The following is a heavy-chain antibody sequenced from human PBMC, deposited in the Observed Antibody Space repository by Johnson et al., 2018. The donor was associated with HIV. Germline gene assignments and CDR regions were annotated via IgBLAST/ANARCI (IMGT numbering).Heavy chain of an antibody. V-gene: IGHV3-64*01. CDR3: AKVSWEARLGDPFDI. CDR2: ISSNGGST. J-gene: IGHJ3*02. D-gene: IGHD1-26*01. CDR1: GFTFSEYY. Sequence: VQLVESGGGVVQPGRSLRLSCAASGFTFSEYYMSWIRQAPGKGLEYVSAISSNGGSTYYANSVKGRFTISRDNSKNTLYLQMNSLRAEDTAVYYCAKVSWEARLGDPFDIWGQGTMVTVSS.